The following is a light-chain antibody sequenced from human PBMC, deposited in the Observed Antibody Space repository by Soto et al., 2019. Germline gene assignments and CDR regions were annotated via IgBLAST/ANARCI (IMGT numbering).Light chain of an antibody. V-gene: IGKV1-12*01. Sequence: DIQMTQSPSSVSASVGDRVTITCRASQGMATWLAWYQQKPGNAPKLLIYAASSLQSGVPSRFSGSGSGTDLTLTIYSLQPEDFATYYCQQANSFPHTFGGGTKVEN. CDR3: QQANSFPHT. CDR1: QGMATW. CDR2: AAS. J-gene: IGKJ4*01.